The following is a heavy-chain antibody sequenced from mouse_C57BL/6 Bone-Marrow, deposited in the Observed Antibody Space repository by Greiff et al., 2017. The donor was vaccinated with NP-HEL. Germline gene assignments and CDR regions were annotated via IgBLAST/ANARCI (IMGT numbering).Heavy chain of an antibody. Sequence: EVQVVESGGDLVKPGGSLKLSCAASGFTFSSYGMSWVRQTPDKRLEWVATISSGGSYTYYPDSVKGRFTISRDNAKNTLYLQMSSLKSEDTAMYYCARPPLLLRQYYFDYWGQGTTLTVSS. V-gene: IGHV5-6*01. CDR1: GFTFSSYG. J-gene: IGHJ2*01. CDR3: ARPPLLLRQYYFDY. CDR2: ISSGGSYT. D-gene: IGHD1-1*01.